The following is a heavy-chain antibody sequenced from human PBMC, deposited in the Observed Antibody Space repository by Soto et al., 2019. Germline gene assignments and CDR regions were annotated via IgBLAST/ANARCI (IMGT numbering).Heavy chain of an antibody. CDR1: GGTFSSYA. D-gene: IGHD6-13*01. Sequence: QVQLVQSGAEVKKPGSSVKVSCKASGGTFSSYAISWVRQAPGQGLEWMGGIIPIFGTANYAQKFQGRVTITTDESTSTAYMELSSLRSEDTAVYYCARELRGSSWTGWFDPWGQGTLVTVSS. J-gene: IGHJ5*02. V-gene: IGHV1-69*05. CDR2: IIPIFGTA. CDR3: ARELRGSSWTGWFDP.